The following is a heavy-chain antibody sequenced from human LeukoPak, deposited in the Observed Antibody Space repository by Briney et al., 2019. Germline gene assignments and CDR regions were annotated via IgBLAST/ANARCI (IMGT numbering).Heavy chain of an antibody. CDR1: GYTFTSYD. CDR2: MNANSGTT. Sequence: ASVKVSCKASGYTFTSYDINWVRQATGQGLEWMGWMNANSGTTGYAQKFQGRVTMTRSTSISTAYMELSSLRSEDTAVYYCARGLGERATNWFDPWGQGTLVTVSS. V-gene: IGHV1-8*01. CDR3: ARGLGERATNWFDP. D-gene: IGHD1-26*01. J-gene: IGHJ5*02.